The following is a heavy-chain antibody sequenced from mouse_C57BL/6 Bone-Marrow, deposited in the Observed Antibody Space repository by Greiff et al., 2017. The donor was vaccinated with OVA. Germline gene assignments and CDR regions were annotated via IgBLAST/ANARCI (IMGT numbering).Heavy chain of an antibody. J-gene: IGHJ2*01. CDR3: TRIYY. V-gene: IGHV14-4*01. CDR2: IDPENGDT. CDR1: GYAFTNYL. Sequence: EVQLQESGAELVRPGTSVKVSCKASGYAFTNYLIEWVKQRPGQGLEWIGWIDPENGDTEYASKFQGKATITADTSSNTAYLQLSSLTSEDTAVYYCTRIYYWGQGTTLTVSS.